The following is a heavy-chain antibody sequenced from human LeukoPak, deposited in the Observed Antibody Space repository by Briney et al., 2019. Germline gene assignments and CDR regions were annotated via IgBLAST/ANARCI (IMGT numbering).Heavy chain of an antibody. D-gene: IGHD1-7*01. CDR1: GYTFTIYA. CDR3: ARGGELLYFDY. V-gene: IGHV1-3*01. CDR2: INAGNGNT. Sequence: VASVTVSCTASGYTFTIYAIHWVRQAPGQRLEWMGWINAGNGNTKYSQKFQGRVTITRDTSASTAYMELSSLRSEDTAVYYCARGGELLYFDYWGQGTLVTVSS. J-gene: IGHJ4*02.